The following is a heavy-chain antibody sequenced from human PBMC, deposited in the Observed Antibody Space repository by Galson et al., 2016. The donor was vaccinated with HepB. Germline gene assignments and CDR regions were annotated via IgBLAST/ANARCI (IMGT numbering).Heavy chain of an antibody. J-gene: IGHJ5*01. D-gene: IGHD1-26*01. CDR2: INQDGNEN. CDR3: ARGRDWALLNNWFDS. CDR1: GLTLSGYW. V-gene: IGHV3-7*01. Sequence: SLRLSCAASGLTLSGYWMNWVRQAPGRGLQWVATINQDGNENYYLDSVKGRFTISRDNAKNSLYLQMNSLRADDTAVYYCARGRDWALLNNWFDSWGQGTLVTVSS.